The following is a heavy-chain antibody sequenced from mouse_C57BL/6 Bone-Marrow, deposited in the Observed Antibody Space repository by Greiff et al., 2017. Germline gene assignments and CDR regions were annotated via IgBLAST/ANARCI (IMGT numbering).Heavy chain of an antibody. V-gene: IGHV1-61*01. J-gene: IGHJ4*01. CDR2: IYPSDSET. CDR3: ARGDYDYSYAMDY. CDR1: GYTFTSYW. Sequence: FQLHQPGAELVRPGSSVKLSCKASGYTFTSYWMDWVKQRPGQGLEWIGNIYPSDSETHYNQKFKDKATLTVDKSSSTAYMQLSSLTSEDSAVYYGARGDYDYSYAMDYWGQGTSVTVSS. D-gene: IGHD2-4*01.